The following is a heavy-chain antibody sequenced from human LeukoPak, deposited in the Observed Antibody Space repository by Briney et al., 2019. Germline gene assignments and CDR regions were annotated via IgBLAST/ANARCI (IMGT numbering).Heavy chain of an antibody. CDR1: GFTFSNAW. Sequence: GGSLRLSCAASGFTFSNAWMSWVRQAPGKGLEWVGRIKSKTDGGTTDYAAPVEGRFTISRDDSKNTLYLQMNSLKTEDTAVHYCTTNAYSSGRDAFDIWGQGTMVTVSS. CDR2: IKSKTDGGTT. CDR3: TTNAYSSGRDAFDI. V-gene: IGHV3-15*01. D-gene: IGHD6-19*01. J-gene: IGHJ3*02.